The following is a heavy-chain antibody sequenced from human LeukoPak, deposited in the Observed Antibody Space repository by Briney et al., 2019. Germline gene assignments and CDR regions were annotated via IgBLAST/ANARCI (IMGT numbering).Heavy chain of an antibody. Sequence: PGGSLRLSCAASGFTFSSYWMHWVRQAPGKGLVWVSRINSDGSSTYYADSLKGRFTISRDNAKNTLYLQMNSLRAEDTAVYYCAREGGTDFDSPDFRGQGTLVTVSS. CDR3: AREGGTDFDSPDF. D-gene: IGHD1-26*01. CDR2: INSDGSST. J-gene: IGHJ4*02. CDR1: GFTFSSYW. V-gene: IGHV3-74*01.